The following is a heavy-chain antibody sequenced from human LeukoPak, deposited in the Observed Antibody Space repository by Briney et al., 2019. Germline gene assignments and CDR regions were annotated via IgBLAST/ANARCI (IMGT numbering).Heavy chain of an antibody. CDR1: GFTFNSYW. CDR3: ALRYCTSTSCYPYFDY. V-gene: IGHV3-74*01. J-gene: IGHJ4*02. D-gene: IGHD2-2*01. CDR2: INNDGSST. Sequence: GGSLRLSCAASGFTFNSYWMHWVRQAPGKGLVWVSRINNDGSSTNYADSVKGRFTTSRDNAKNTLHLQMNSLRAEDTAVYYCALRYCTSTSCYPYFDYWGQGTVVTVSS.